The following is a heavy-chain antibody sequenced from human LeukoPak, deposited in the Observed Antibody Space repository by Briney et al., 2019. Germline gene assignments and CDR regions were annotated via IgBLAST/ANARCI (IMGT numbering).Heavy chain of an antibody. CDR2: ISWNSGSI. J-gene: IGHJ4*02. Sequence: GRSLRLSCAASGFTFDDYAMHWVRQAPGKGLEWVSGISWNSGSIGYADSVKGRFTISRDNAKNSLYLQMNSLRAEDTALYYCAKERGYGYGLDYWGQGTLVTVSS. D-gene: IGHD5-18*01. CDR1: GFTFDDYA. V-gene: IGHV3-9*01. CDR3: AKERGYGYGLDY.